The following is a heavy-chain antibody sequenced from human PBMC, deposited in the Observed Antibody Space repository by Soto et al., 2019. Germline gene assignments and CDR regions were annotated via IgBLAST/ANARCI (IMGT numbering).Heavy chain of an antibody. Sequence: SETLSLTCTVSGGSISSTNYYWSWIRQPPGKGLEWIGYIYYSGTTYYNPSLKSRVTISIDTSKNQFSLKLNSVTAADTAVYYCARDTLYYYDSRTYHRWFDPWGQGTLVTVSS. J-gene: IGHJ5*02. CDR2: IYYSGTT. CDR1: GGSISSTNYY. D-gene: IGHD3-22*01. V-gene: IGHV4-30-4*01. CDR3: ARDTLYYYDSRTYHRWFDP.